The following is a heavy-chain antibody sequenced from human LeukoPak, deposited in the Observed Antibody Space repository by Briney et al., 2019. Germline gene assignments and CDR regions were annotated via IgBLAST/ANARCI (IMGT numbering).Heavy chain of an antibody. J-gene: IGHJ4*02. D-gene: IGHD1-7*01. Sequence: SETLSLTCAVYGGSFSGYYWSWIRQPPGKGLEWIGEINHSGSTSYNPSLKSRVTISVDTSKNQFSLKLSSVTAADTAVYYCAFITGTTTYFDYWGQGTLVTVSS. CDR1: GGSFSGYY. CDR2: INHSGST. CDR3: AFITGTTTYFDY. V-gene: IGHV4-34*01.